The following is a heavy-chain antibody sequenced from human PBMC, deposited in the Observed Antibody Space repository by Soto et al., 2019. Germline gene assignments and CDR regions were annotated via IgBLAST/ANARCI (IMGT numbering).Heavy chain of an antibody. J-gene: IGHJ3*02. CDR1: GGSFSGYY. CDR2: INHSGST. CDR3: ARGGHSGSYFDAFDI. V-gene: IGHV4-34*01. Sequence: SETLSLTCAVYGGSFSGYYWSWIRQPPGKGLEWIGEINHSGSTNYNPSLKSRVTISVDTSKNQFSLKLSSVTAADTAVYYCARGGHSGSYFDAFDIWGQGTMVTVSS. D-gene: IGHD1-26*01.